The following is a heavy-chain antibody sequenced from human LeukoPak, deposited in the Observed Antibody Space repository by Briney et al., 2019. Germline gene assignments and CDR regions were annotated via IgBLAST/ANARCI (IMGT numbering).Heavy chain of an antibody. CDR2: TNAYNGDT. V-gene: IGHV1-18*01. CDR1: GYTFTNYG. Sequence: WASVKVSCKASGYTFTNYGVSWVRQAPGQGLEWMGWTNAYNGDTHYAQNLQGRLTMTTDTSTSMAFMELRSLRPDDTAVYFCARWGLVAPGTYYYYYMDVWGRGTTVTVSS. CDR3: ARWGLVAPGTYYYYYMDV. D-gene: IGHD2-2*01. J-gene: IGHJ6*03.